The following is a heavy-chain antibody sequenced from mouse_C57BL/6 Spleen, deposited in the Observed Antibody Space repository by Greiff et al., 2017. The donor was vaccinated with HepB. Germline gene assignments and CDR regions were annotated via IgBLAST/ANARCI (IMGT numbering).Heavy chain of an antibody. CDR1: GFTFSSYA. J-gene: IGHJ4*01. V-gene: IGHV5-4*01. CDR3: AREGLQDAMDY. CDR2: ISDGGSYT. Sequence: EVKLLESGGGLVKPGGSLKLSCAASGFTFSSYAMPWVRQTPEKRLEWVATISDGGSYTYYPDNVKGRFTISRDNAKNNLYLQMSRLKSEDTAMYYCAREGLQDAMDYWGQGTSVTVSS. D-gene: IGHD2-2*01.